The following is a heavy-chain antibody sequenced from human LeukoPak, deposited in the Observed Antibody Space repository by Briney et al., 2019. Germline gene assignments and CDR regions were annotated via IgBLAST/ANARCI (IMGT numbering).Heavy chain of an antibody. J-gene: IGHJ2*01. CDR3: AKVHTSSWGFFEV. D-gene: IGHD6-13*01. V-gene: IGHV3-30*02. CDR1: GFTFSSHW. Sequence: GGSLRLSCAASGFTFSSHWMDWVRQAPGKGLEWVAFIRNDGSTKYYADSVKGRFTISRDNSKNTLYLDMNSLTIEETAVYYCAKVHTSSWGFFEVWGRGAPVTVSS. CDR2: IRNDGSTK.